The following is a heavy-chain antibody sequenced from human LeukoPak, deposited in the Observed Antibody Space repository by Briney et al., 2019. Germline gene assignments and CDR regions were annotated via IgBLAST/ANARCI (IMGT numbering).Heavy chain of an antibody. Sequence: PGGSLRLSCAASGFTFSSYAMSWVRQAPGKGLEWVSAISGSGGSTYYADSVKGRFTISRDNSKNTLYLQMNGLRAEDTAVYYCAKVSGPYCTNGVCYGPYYFDYWGQGTLVTVSS. CDR1: GFTFSSYA. V-gene: IGHV3-23*01. CDR2: ISGSGGST. CDR3: AKVSGPYCTNGVCYGPYYFDY. J-gene: IGHJ4*02. D-gene: IGHD2-8*01.